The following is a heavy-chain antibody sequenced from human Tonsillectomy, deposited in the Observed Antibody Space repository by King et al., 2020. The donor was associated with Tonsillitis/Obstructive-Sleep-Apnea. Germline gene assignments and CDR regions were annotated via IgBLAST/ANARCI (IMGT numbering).Heavy chain of an antibody. Sequence: VQLVESGGGVVQPGRSLRLSCAASGFTFSSYGMHWVRQAPGKGLEWGAVIWDDGSNKYYAESWKGRFTISRDNSKNTLYLQMNSLRAEDTAVYYCAREAVGATYYYFDYWGQGTLVTVSS. CDR3: AREAVGATYYYFDY. CDR2: IWDDGSNK. V-gene: IGHV3-33*01. J-gene: IGHJ4*02. D-gene: IGHD1-26*01. CDR1: GFTFSSYG.